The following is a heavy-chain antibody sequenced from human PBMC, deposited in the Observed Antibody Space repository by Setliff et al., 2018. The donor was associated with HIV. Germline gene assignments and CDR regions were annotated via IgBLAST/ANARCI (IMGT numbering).Heavy chain of an antibody. Sequence: SETLSLTCIVSGGSISTYYWSWIRQPAGEGLEWIGRIYPSGSTNYNPSLRSRVTLSVDTSKNHFSLRLNSVTAADTAVYYCARDRGTRYGSGKDFDSWGQGILVTVSS. J-gene: IGHJ4*02. CDR3: ARDRGTRYGSGKDFDS. D-gene: IGHD3-10*01. V-gene: IGHV4-4*07. CDR2: IYPSGST. CDR1: GGSISTYY.